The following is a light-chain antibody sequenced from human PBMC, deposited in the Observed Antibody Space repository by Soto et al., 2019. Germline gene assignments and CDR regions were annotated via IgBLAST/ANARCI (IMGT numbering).Light chain of an antibody. J-gene: IGKJ1*01. V-gene: IGKV1-17*01. CDR3: LRHNTYSGT. CDR2: AAS. Sequence: DIQMTQSPSSLSASVGDRVTITCRASLGIRHDLGWYQQKPGKVPKRLIYAASSLQSGVPSRVRGGGTGTEFTLKSSSLQSRDFATDYCLRHNTYSGTFGQGTKVDIK. CDR1: LGIRHD.